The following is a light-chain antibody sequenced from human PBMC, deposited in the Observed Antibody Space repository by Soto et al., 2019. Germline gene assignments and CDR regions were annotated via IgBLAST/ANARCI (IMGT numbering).Light chain of an antibody. CDR1: QSISSW. J-gene: IGKJ1*01. V-gene: IGKV1-5*01. Sequence: DIQMTQSPSTLSASVGDRVTITCRASQSISSWLAWYQQKPGEAPKLLIYDASSLESGVPPRFSGSGSGTEFTLTISSLQPDDFATYYCQQYNSYSTVGQGTKVDIK. CDR2: DAS. CDR3: QQYNSYST.